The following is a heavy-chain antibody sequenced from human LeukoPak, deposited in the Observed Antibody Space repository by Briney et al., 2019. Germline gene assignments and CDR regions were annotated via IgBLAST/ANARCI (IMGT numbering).Heavy chain of an antibody. D-gene: IGHD3-22*01. CDR3: ARDHQHYYDSSGYYGDPFDY. CDR1: GFTFSNAW. V-gene: IGHV3-15*01. Sequence: GGSLRLSCAASGFTFSNAWMSWVRQAPGKGLEWVGRIKSKTDGGATDYAAPVKGRFTISRDDSKNTLYLQMNSLKTEDTAVYYCARDHQHYYDSSGYYGDPFDYWGQGTLVTVSS. J-gene: IGHJ4*02. CDR2: IKSKTDGGAT.